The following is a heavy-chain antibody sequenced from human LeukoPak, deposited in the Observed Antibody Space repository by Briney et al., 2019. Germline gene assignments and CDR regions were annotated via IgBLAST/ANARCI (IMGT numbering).Heavy chain of an antibody. CDR3: ARLDIVVVPAALDI. Sequence: PSETLSLTCAVSGSSISSSNWWSWVRQPPGKGLEWIGEIYHSGSTNYNPSLKSRVTISVDKSKNQFSLKLSSVTAADTAMYYCARLDIVVVPAALDIWGLGTMVTVSS. V-gene: IGHV4-4*02. CDR1: GSSISSSNW. D-gene: IGHD2-2*03. CDR2: IYHSGST. J-gene: IGHJ3*02.